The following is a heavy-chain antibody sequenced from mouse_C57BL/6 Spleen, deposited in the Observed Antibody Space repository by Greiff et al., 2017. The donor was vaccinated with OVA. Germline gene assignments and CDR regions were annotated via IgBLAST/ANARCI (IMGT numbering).Heavy chain of an antibody. D-gene: IGHD1-1*01. CDR3: ANYYGSSYGWYFDV. CDR2: IYPGSGST. V-gene: IGHV1-55*01. Sequence: QVHVKQPGAELVKPGASVKMSCKASGFTFTSYWITWVKQRPGQGLEWIGDIYPGSGSTTYNEKFKSKATLTVDTSSSTAYMQLSSLTSEDSAVYYCANYYGSSYGWYFDVWGTGTTVTVSS. J-gene: IGHJ1*03. CDR1: GFTFTSYW.